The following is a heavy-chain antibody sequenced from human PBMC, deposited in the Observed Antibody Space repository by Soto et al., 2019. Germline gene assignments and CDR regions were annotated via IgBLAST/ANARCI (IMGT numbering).Heavy chain of an antibody. CDR1: GYTFTSYG. J-gene: IGHJ4*02. D-gene: IGHD3-22*01. Sequence: WASVKVSCKASGYTFTSYGISWVRQAPGQGLEWMGWISAYNGNTNYAQKLQGRVTMTTDTSTSTAYMELRSLRSDDTAVYYCAIDLFYYDSSTFDYWGQGTLVTVSS. CDR2: ISAYNGNT. CDR3: AIDLFYYDSSTFDY. V-gene: IGHV1-18*01.